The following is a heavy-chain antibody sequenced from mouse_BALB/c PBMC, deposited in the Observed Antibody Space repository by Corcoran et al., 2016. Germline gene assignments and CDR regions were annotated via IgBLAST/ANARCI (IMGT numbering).Heavy chain of an antibody. CDR2: INPYNDGT. Sequence: EVQLQQSGPELVKPGASVKMSCKASGYTFPSYVMHWVKQTPGHGLEWIGYINPYNDGTKYNEKFKSKATLTSDKASSTAYMELSSLTSEDSAVYYCAEGRGFAYWGQGTLVTVSA. CDR1: GYTFPSYV. CDR3: AEGRGFAY. V-gene: IGHV1S136*01. D-gene: IGHD3-3*01. J-gene: IGHJ3*01.